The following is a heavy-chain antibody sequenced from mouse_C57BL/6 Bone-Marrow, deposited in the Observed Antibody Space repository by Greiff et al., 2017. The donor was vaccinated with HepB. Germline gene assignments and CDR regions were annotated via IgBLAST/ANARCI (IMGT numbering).Heavy chain of an antibody. CDR1: GFTFSSYG. CDR3: ARRGSYYGSSPWYFDV. Sequence: EVKLMESGGDLVKPGGSLKLSCAASGFTFSSYGMSWVRQTPDKRLEWVATISSGGSYTYYPDSVKGRFTISRDNAKNTLYLQMSSLKSEDTAMYYCARRGSYYGSSPWYFDVWGTGTTVTVSS. D-gene: IGHD1-1*01. J-gene: IGHJ1*03. CDR2: ISSGGSYT. V-gene: IGHV5-6*02.